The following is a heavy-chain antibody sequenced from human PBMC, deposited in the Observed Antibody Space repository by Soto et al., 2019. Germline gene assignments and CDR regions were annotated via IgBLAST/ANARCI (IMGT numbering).Heavy chain of an antibody. CDR3: ASALVPAADGELWYGEHFDY. J-gene: IGHJ4*02. V-gene: IGHV1-69*12. D-gene: IGHD2-2*01. Sequence: QVQLVQSGAEVKKPGSSVKVSCKASGGTFSSYAISWVRQAPEQGLEWMGGIIPIFGTANYAQKFQGRVTITADESTSTAYMELSSLRPEDTAVYYCASALVPAADGELWYGEHFDYWGQGTLVTVSS. CDR2: IIPIFGTA. CDR1: GGTFSSYA.